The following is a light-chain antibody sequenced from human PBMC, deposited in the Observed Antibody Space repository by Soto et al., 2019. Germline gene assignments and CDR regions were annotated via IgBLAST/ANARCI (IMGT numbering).Light chain of an antibody. CDR2: WAS. CDR3: QRSGGSVS. J-gene: IGKJ4*01. V-gene: IGKV4-1*01. CDR1: RSVLYKSNNKNH. Sequence: DIVMTQSPDSLAVPLGERATMNCKCSRSVLYKSNNKNHLAWYQQKPGQPPQLIIYWASTRESGVPERFSGSGSGTDFTLTISSLEAEDVAFYWCQRSGGSVSFGGGTKVE.